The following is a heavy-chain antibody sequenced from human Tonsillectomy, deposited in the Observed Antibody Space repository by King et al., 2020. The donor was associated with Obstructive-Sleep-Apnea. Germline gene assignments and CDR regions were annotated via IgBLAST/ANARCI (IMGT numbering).Heavy chain of an antibody. CDR2: SYYSGGT. CDR1: GGSISSSSY. CDR3: ARSDRDIAMGLFDY. Sequence: QVQLQESGPGLVKPSETLSLTCTVSGGSISSSSYWGWIRQPPGKGLEWMGQSYYSGGTYYTPALKSRVTISVDTSKNQLSLELNSVTAADTAVYYCARSDRDIAMGLFDYWGQGTLVPVPS. V-gene: IGHV4-39*07. D-gene: IGHD5-18*01. J-gene: IGHJ4*02.